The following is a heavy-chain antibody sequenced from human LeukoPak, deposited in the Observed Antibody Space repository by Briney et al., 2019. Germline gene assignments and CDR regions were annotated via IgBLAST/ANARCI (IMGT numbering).Heavy chain of an antibody. Sequence: SETLSLTCTVSGGSISSGDYYWSWIRQPPGKGLEWIGYVYYSGSTYYNPSLKSRVTISVDTSKNQFSLKLSSVTAADTAVYYCARGLSLGYYYYMDVWGKGTTVTVSS. CDR3: ARGLSLGYYYYMDV. V-gene: IGHV4-30-4*08. D-gene: IGHD3-3*02. J-gene: IGHJ6*03. CDR2: VYYSGST. CDR1: GGSISSGDYY.